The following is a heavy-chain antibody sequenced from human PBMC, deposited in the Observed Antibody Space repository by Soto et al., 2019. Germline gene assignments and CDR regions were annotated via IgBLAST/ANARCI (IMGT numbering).Heavy chain of an antibody. V-gene: IGHV3-21*01. J-gene: IGHJ2*01. CDR1: GFTFSSYS. D-gene: IGHD3-10*01. Sequence: EVQLVESGGGLVKPGGSLRLSCAASGFTFSSYSMNWVRQAPGKGLEWVSSISSSSSYIYYADSVKGRFTISRDNAKNSLYLQMNSLRAEDTAVYYCARASGRKDNWYFDLWGRGTLVTVYS. CDR2: ISSSSSYI. CDR3: ARASGRKDNWYFDL.